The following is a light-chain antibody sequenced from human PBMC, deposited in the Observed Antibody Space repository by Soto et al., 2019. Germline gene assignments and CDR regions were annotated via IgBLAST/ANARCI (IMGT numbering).Light chain of an antibody. Sequence: ELLMTQSPATLSVSPGERATLSCRASQSISGNIAWHQQKPGQAPRLLIYAASIRASGIPARFSGTGFGREFTLSISSLQSEDSAVYYCQQYNSWTLISFGQGTRLEIK. V-gene: IGKV3-15*01. CDR1: QSISGN. J-gene: IGKJ5*01. CDR3: QQYNSWTLIS. CDR2: AAS.